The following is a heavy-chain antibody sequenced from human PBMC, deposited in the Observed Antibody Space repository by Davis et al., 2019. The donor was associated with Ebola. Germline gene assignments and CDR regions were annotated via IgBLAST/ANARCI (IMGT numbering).Heavy chain of an antibody. Sequence: GESLKISCEASGFIFSSYGMHWVRQAPGKGLEWVSYISSSSSTIYYADSVKGRFTISRDNAKNSLYLQMNSLRDEDTAVYYCAGLEGILEWLSAEYFQHWGQGTLVTVSS. J-gene: IGHJ1*01. CDR2: ISSSSSTI. CDR3: AGLEGILEWLSAEYFQH. D-gene: IGHD3-3*01. V-gene: IGHV3-48*02. CDR1: GFIFSSYG.